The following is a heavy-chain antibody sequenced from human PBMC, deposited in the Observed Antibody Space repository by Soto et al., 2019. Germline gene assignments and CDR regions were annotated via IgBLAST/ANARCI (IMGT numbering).Heavy chain of an antibody. CDR1: GYTFTDYG. V-gene: IGHV1-18*01. CDR2: ITAFNGNT. J-gene: IGHJ4*02. Sequence: QVHLVQSGAEVEKPGASVKVSCKASGYTFTDYGISWVRQAPGQGLQWMGWITAFNGNTKYAQQFQGRVTMTTDTSTSTAYMELTSLESDDTAVYYCARISQSDFWSGYYYFFDYWRQGTLVPVSS. D-gene: IGHD3-3*01. CDR3: ARISQSDFWSGYYYFFDY.